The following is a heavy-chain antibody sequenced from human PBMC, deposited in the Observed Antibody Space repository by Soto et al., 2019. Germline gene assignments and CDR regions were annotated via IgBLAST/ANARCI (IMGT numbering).Heavy chain of an antibody. Sequence: SGPKPGNPTQTLTLACTFSGVSPSTSGVGVGWIPQPPGKALEWLALIYWNDDKRYSPSLKSRLTITKDTSKNQVVLTMTNMDPVDTATYYCAHSQEPYGEDWFDPWRQGTLVTVSS. CDR1: GVSPSTSGVG. V-gene: IGHV2-5*01. CDR2: IYWNDDK. J-gene: IGHJ5*02. CDR3: AHSQEPYGEDWFDP. D-gene: IGHD4-17*01.